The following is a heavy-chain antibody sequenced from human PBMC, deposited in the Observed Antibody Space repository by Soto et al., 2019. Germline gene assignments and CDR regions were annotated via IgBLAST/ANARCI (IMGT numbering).Heavy chain of an antibody. J-gene: IGHJ5*02. V-gene: IGHV4-34*01. Sequence: SETLSLTCAVYGGSFSGYYWSWIRQPPGKGLEWIGEINHSGSTNYNPSLKSRVTISVDTSKNQFSLKLSSVTAADTAVYYCARGGPRGSSSWYRGEYNWFDPWGQGTLVTV. CDR3: ARGGPRGSSSWYRGEYNWFDP. CDR1: GGSFSGYY. CDR2: INHSGST. D-gene: IGHD6-13*01.